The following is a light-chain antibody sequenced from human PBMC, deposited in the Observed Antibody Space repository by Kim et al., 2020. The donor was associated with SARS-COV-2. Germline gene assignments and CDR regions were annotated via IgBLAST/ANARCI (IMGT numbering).Light chain of an antibody. J-gene: IGKJ1*01. Sequence: DIVLTESPGTLSLSPGQRATLSRRASQSVSSTYFAWYQQKPGQAPRLLIYGASSRASGIPDRFSGSGSGTDFTLTISRLEPDDFAVYYCQQYGSTPWTFGQGTKVDIK. CDR2: GAS. V-gene: IGKV3-20*01. CDR1: QSVSSTY. CDR3: QQYGSTPWT.